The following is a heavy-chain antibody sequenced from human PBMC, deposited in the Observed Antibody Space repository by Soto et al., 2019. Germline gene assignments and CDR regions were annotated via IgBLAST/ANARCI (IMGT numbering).Heavy chain of an antibody. D-gene: IGHD1-26*01. V-gene: IGHV1-69*05. CDR2: IIPIFGTA. CDR3: ARARELPYYYYYGMDV. CDR1: GGTFSSYA. J-gene: IGHJ6*02. Sequence: QVQLVQSGAEVKKPGSSVKVSCKASGGTFSSYAISWVRQAPGQGLEWMGGIIPIFGTANYAQKFQGRVTITXXEXTXRAYMELSSLRSEDTAVYYCARARELPYYYYYGMDVWGQGTTVTVSS.